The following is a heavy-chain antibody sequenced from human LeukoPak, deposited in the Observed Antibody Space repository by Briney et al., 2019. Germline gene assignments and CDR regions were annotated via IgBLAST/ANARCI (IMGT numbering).Heavy chain of an antibody. CDR2: INPHSGGT. D-gene: IGHD6-6*01. J-gene: IGHJ4*02. Sequence: ASVKVSCKASGYTFTDYYMHWVRQAPGQGLEWMGWINPHSGGTNYEQKFQGRVTMTRDTSISTVYMEVSRLRSDDTAVYYCARDSSYSSSLYYFEYWGQGTLVTVSS. V-gene: IGHV1-2*02. CDR3: ARDSSYSSSLYYFEY. CDR1: GYTFTDYY.